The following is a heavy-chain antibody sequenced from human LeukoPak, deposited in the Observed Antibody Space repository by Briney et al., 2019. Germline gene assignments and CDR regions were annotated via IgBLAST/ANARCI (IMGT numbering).Heavy chain of an antibody. CDR3: ARDNPTVIIDY. CDR1: GYTFTSYG. V-gene: IGHV1-69*04. Sequence: SVKVSCKASGYTFTSYGISWVRQAPGQGLEWMGRIIPILGIANYAQKFQGRVTITADKSTSTAYMELSSLRSEDTAVYYCARDNPTVIIDYWGQGTLVTVSS. CDR2: IIPILGIA. D-gene: IGHD4-23*01. J-gene: IGHJ4*02.